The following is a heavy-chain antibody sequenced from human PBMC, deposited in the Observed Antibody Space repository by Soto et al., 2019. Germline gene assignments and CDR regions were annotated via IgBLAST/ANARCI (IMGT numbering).Heavy chain of an antibody. J-gene: IGHJ3*02. CDR1: GFTFDDYA. CDR2: ISWNSGSI. D-gene: IGHD4-17*01. Sequence: GGSLGLSCAASGFTFDDYAMHWVRQAPGKGLEWVSGISWNSGSIGYADSVKGRFTISRDNAKNSLYLQMNSLRAEDTALYYCAKDTPDDYGDYLYAFAIPGQGTMVTVSS. V-gene: IGHV3-9*01. CDR3: AKDTPDDYGDYLYAFAI.